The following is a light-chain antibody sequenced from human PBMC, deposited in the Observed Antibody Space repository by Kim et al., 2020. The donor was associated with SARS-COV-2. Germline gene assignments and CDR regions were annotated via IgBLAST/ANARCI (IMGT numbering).Light chain of an antibody. CDR3: QQTYASPPI. V-gene: IGKV1-39*01. CDR2: NAS. Sequence: SASVGDRVTITCRASQNINNYLNWYQRKPGKTPKLLINNASRMQSGVPSRFSGSGSGTDFALTISSLQPEDFAVYYCQQTYASPPIFGQGTKLEI. J-gene: IGKJ2*01. CDR1: QNINNY.